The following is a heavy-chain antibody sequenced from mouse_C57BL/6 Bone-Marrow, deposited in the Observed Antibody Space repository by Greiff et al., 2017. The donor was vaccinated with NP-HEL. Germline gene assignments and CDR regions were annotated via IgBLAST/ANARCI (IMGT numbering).Heavy chain of an antibody. CDR1: GFSLTSYG. CDR3: ANRGYWGYFDV. J-gene: IGHJ1*03. Sequence: VQLQQSGPGLVQPSQSLSITCTVSGFSLTSYGVHWVRQSPGKGLEWLGVIWRGGSTDYNAAFMSRLIITKDKSKSQVFFKMNSLQADDTAIYYCANRGYWGYFDVWGTGTTVTVSS. D-gene: IGHD2-3*01. V-gene: IGHV2-5*01. CDR2: IWRGGST.